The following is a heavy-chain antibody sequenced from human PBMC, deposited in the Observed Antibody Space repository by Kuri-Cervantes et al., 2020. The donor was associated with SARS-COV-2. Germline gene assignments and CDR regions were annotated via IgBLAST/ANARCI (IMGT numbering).Heavy chain of an antibody. Sequence: GTVSGGTISSHYWSWIRQPPGKGLEWIGYIYYSGSTNYNPSLNSRVTISVYTSKNQFSLTLSSVTAADTDVYYCVGIVVNTNWFDPWGQGTLVTVSS. CDR3: VGIVVNTNWFDP. V-gene: IGHV4-59*11. CDR2: IYYSGST. D-gene: IGHD2-15*01. J-gene: IGHJ5*02. CDR1: GGTISSHY.